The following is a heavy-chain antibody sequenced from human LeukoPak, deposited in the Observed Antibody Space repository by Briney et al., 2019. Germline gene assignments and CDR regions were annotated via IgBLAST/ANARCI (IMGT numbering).Heavy chain of an antibody. CDR3: ARVRRRHRGRIVGAPYYYYMDV. J-gene: IGHJ6*03. CDR1: GGSISSSSYY. D-gene: IGHD1-26*01. CDR2: IYYSGST. V-gene: IGHV4-39*01. Sequence: SETLSLTCTVSGGSISSSSYYWGWIRQPPGKGLEWIGSIYYSGSTYYSPSLTSRVTISVDTSKNQFSLKLSSVTAADTAVYYCARVRRRHRGRIVGAPYYYYMDVWGKGTTVTVSS.